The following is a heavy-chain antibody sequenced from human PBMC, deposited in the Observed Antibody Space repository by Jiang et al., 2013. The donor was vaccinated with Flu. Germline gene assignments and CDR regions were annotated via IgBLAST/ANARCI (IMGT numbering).Heavy chain of an antibody. J-gene: IGHJ5*02. CDR3: ARVTSGSPSRGRWFDP. D-gene: IGHD3-3*01. CDR1: STFSSYA. Sequence: GAEVNEAWVLGXGLLQGFWSTFSSYAISWVRQAPGQGLEWMGGITPIFGTANYAQKFQGRVTITADESTSTAYMELSSLRSDDTAVYYCARVTSGSPSRGRWFDPWGQGTLVTVSS. CDR2: ITPIFGTA. V-gene: IGHV1-69*01.